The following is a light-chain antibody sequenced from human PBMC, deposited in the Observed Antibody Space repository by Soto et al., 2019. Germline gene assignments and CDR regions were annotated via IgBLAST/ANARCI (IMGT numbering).Light chain of an antibody. J-gene: IGKJ2*01. V-gene: IGKV1-9*01. CDR1: QGISSY. CDR3: QQLNSYPPYN. Sequence: DIQLTQSPSFLSASVGDRVTITCRASQGISSYLAWYQQKPGKDPKLLIYAASTLQSGVPSRSSGVGSRLAFTLSISRLQPEDFATYYCQQLNSYPPYNFGQGTKLVIK. CDR2: AAS.